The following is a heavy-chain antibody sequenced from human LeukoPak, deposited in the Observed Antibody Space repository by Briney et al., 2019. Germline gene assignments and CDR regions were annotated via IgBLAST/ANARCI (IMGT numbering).Heavy chain of an antibody. J-gene: IGHJ4*02. CDR1: GFTFSDYY. Sequence: GGSLRLSCAVSGFTFSDYYMSWIRQAPGKGLEWVSYISNTGSTIYYADSVKGRFTISRDNAMNSLYLQMNSLRAEDTAVYYCARDARGGYTYGGLDQWGQGTLVTVSS. CDR3: ARDARGGYTYGGLDQ. CDR2: ISNTGSTI. D-gene: IGHD5-18*01. V-gene: IGHV3-11*04.